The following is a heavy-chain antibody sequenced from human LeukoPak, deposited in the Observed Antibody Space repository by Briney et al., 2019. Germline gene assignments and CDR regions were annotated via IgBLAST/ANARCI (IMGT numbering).Heavy chain of an antibody. Sequence: GGSLRLSRAGSEVTLTSYNMSWGRQAPRQGLEWVANINEDGSEAGYLDSVKGRFTISRDNAKNSVHLQMNSLRADDAAVYYCASVGYEWDDDGVDYWGQGTLVTVSS. CDR1: EVTLTSYN. CDR2: INEDGSEA. CDR3: ASVGYEWDDDGVDY. J-gene: IGHJ4*02. V-gene: IGHV3-7*01. D-gene: IGHD1-1*01.